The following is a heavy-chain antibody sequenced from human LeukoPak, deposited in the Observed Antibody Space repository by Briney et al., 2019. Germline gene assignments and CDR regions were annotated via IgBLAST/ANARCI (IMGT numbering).Heavy chain of an antibody. CDR2: IYYSGGT. D-gene: IGHD6-13*01. CDR3: ARGESYSSSWPPYYYYYYYMDV. J-gene: IGHJ6*03. V-gene: IGHV4-59*01. Sequence: SETLSLTCTVSGGSISSYYRSWIRQPPGKGLEWIGYIYYSGGTNYNPSLKSRVTISVDTSKNQFSLKLSSVTAADTAVYYCARGESYSSSWPPYYYYYYYMDVWGKGTTVTVSS. CDR1: GGSISSYY.